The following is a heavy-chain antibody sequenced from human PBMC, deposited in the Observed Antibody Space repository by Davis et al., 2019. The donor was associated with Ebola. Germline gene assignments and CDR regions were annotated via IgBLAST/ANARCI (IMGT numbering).Heavy chain of an antibody. V-gene: IGHV3-73*01. D-gene: IGHD3-22*01. CDR3: TARAGLYYYDSSGYH. CDR1: GFTFSGSA. J-gene: IGHJ5*02. CDR2: IRSKANSYAT. Sequence: GGSLRLSCAASGFTFSGSAIHWVRQASGEGLEWLGRIRSKANSYATAYEASVKDRFTISRDDSKNTAYLQMNSLKTEDTAVYYCTARAGLYYYDSSGYHWGQGTLVTVSS.